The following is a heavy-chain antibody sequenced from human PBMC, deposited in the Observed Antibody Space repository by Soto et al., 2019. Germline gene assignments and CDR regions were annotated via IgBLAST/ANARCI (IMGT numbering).Heavy chain of an antibody. V-gene: IGHV5-51*01. Sequence: PGESLKISCRGSGYSFTSYWIGWVRQMPGKGLEWMGSVYVSDSETKYSPSFQGQATISADRFTNTAYLHWSTLKASDTAMYYCARRGTLSGRDAFDVWGEGTMVTVSS. CDR3: ARRGTLSGRDAFDV. D-gene: IGHD5-12*01. J-gene: IGHJ3*01. CDR2: VYVSDSET. CDR1: GYSFTSYW.